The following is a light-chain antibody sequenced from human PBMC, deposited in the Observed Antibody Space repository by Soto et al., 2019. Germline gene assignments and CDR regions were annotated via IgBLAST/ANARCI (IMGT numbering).Light chain of an antibody. J-gene: IGKJ1*01. CDR2: SAS. CDR3: HQSFSAPQT. CDR1: QSISRY. Sequence: DIQMTQSPSSLSASVGDRVSITCRASQSISRYLNWYQQKPGRATQLLMYSASSLQSGVPSRFSGSGSGTDFTLTISNXQPEDFATYYCHQSFSAPQTFGQGTKVDIK. V-gene: IGKV1-39*01.